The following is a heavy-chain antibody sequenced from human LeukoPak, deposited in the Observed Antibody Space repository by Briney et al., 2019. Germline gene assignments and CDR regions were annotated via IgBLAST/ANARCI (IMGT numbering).Heavy chain of an antibody. V-gene: IGHV3-9*01. D-gene: IGHD3-9*01. CDR2: ISWNSGSI. Sequence: AGGSLRLSCAASGFTFDDYAMHWVRQAPGKGLEWVSGISWNSGSIGYADSVKGRFTISRDNAKNSLYLQMNSLRAEDTALYYCAKGRRGVRVYDILTGYYTFDYWGQGTLVTVSS. CDR3: AKGRRGVRVYDILTGYYTFDY. CDR1: GFTFDDYA. J-gene: IGHJ4*02.